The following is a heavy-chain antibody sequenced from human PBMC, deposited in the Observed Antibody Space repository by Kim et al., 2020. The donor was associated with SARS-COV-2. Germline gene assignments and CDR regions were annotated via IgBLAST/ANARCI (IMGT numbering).Heavy chain of an antibody. D-gene: IGHD3-3*01. V-gene: IGHV4-59*01. CDR1: GGSINTNY. CDR3: ARGKAGVGYYSSDYYYYMDV. CDR2: IYFTGTT. Sequence: SETLSLTCSVSGGSINTNYWSWIRQAPGKGLEWIGYIYFTGTTNYNPSLNSRVIISVDTSKKQFSLKMTSVTAADSAVYYCARGKAGVGYYSSDYYYYMDVWGQGTTVIVSS. J-gene: IGHJ6*03.